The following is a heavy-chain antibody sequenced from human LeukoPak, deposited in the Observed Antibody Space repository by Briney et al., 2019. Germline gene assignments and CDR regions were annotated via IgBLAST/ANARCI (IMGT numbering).Heavy chain of an antibody. D-gene: IGHD4-17*01. CDR2: ISSNGGST. CDR1: GFTFSSYA. CDR3: ARAPYDYGDYPTYFDY. V-gene: IGHV3-64*01. Sequence: GSLRLSCAASGFTFSSYAMHWVRQAPGKGLEYVSAISSNGGSTYYANSVKGRFTISRDNSKNTLYLQMGSLRAEDMAVYYCARAPYDYGDYPTYFDYWGQGTLVTVSS. J-gene: IGHJ4*02.